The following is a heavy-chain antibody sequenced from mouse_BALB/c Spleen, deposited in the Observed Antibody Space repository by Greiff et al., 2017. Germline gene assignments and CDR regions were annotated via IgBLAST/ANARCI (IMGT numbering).Heavy chain of an antibody. J-gene: IGHJ4*01. CDR3: ARLVGAMDY. Sequence: VQLQQPGAELVKPGTSVKLSCKASGYNFTSYWINWVKLRPGQGLEWIGDIYPGSGSTNYNEKFKSKATLTVDTSSSTAYMQLSSLASEDSALYYCARLVGAMDYWGQGTSVTVSS. CDR1: GYNFTSYW. V-gene: IGHV1-55*01. D-gene: IGHD2-12*01. CDR2: IYPGSGST.